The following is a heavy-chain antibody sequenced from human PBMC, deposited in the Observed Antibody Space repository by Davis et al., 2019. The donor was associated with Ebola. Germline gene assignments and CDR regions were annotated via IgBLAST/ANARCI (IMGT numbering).Heavy chain of an antibody. CDR2: ITNDGGDI. CDR3: VRGIYGSNNYGMDV. D-gene: IGHD4-23*01. Sequence: GESPKISCTASGFTVSSNHMTWVRQAPGKGLEWVSRITNDGGDIYYADSVKGRFTISRDNAKDSLYLQMNSLRAEDSAVYYCVRGIYGSNNYGMDVWGQGTTVTVSS. J-gene: IGHJ6*02. V-gene: IGHV3-11*01. CDR1: GFTVSSNH.